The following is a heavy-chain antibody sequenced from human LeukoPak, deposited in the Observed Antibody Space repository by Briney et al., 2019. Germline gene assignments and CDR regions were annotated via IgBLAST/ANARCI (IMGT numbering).Heavy chain of an antibody. CDR1: GYSFTSYW. J-gene: IGHJ4*02. CDR3: ARGGSYFEGAGYYFDY. Sequence: GASLKISCKGSGYSFTSYWIGWVRPLPGKGLEWMGIIYPGDSDTSYSPSFQGQVTISADKSISTAYLQWSSLKASDTAMYYCARGGSYFEGAGYYFDYWGQGTLVTVSS. CDR2: IYPGDSDT. V-gene: IGHV5-51*01. D-gene: IGHD1-26*01.